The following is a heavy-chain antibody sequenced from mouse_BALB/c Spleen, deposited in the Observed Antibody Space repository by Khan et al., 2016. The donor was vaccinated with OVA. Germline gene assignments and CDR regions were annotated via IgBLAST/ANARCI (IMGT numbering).Heavy chain of an antibody. Sequence: EVQLQQFGAELVRPGALVKLSCKASGFNIKDYYIHWVKQRPEQGLEWIGWIDPENGNTIYDPKFQGKANITADTSSNTAYLHCSSLTSEDTAVYYCARAGYSPWFAYWGQGTLVTVSA. J-gene: IGHJ3*01. CDR2: IDPENGNT. CDR1: GFNIKDYY. D-gene: IGHD2-3*01. V-gene: IGHV14-1*02. CDR3: ARAGYSPWFAY.